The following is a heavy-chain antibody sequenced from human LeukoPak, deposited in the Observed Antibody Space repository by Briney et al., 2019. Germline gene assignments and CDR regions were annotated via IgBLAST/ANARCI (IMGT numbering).Heavy chain of an antibody. Sequence: GGSLRLSCAASGFTFSSYAMSWVRQAPGKGLEWVSAISGSGASTYYADSVKGRFTISRDNSKNTLYLQMNSLRAEDTAVYYCARGTYYDFWGNYYYMDVWGKGTTVTVSS. D-gene: IGHD3-3*01. CDR1: GFTFSSYA. J-gene: IGHJ6*03. CDR3: ARGTYYDFWGNYYYMDV. V-gene: IGHV3-23*01. CDR2: ISGSGAST.